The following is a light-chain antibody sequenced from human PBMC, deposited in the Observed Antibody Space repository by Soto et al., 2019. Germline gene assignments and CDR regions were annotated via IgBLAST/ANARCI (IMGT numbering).Light chain of an antibody. V-gene: IGKV3-20*01. Sequence: EIVLTQSPGTLSLSPGERATLSCRASQSVRSSNLAWYQQKPGQAPRLLIYGASSRATGIPDRFSGSGSGADFTLTISRLEPEDFAAYYCQQYGSSPFTFGPGTKVDIK. J-gene: IGKJ3*01. CDR1: QSVRSSN. CDR2: GAS. CDR3: QQYGSSPFT.